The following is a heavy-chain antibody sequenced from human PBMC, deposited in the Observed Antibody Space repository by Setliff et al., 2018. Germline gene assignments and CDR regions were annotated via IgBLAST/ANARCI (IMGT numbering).Heavy chain of an antibody. V-gene: IGHV4-4*08. CDR3: ARFLNPRDGYQNSPGFDF. Sequence: PSETLSLTCTVSGGSISSYYGSWIRQPPGKGLEWIGYIYTSGSTKYNPSLKSRVTISVDTFKNQFSLKLSSGTAADTAVYYCARFLNPRDGYQNSPGFDFWGQGTLVTVSS. J-gene: IGHJ4*02. D-gene: IGHD5-12*01. CDR1: GGSISSYY. CDR2: IYTSGST.